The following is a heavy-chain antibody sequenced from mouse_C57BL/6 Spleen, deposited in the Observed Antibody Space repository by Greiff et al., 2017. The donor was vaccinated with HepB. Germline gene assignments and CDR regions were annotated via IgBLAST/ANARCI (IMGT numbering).Heavy chain of an antibody. CDR2: IDPSDSYT. V-gene: IGHV1-69*01. CDR3: ARRGVYDSFAY. CDR1: GYTFTSYW. D-gene: IGHD2-4*01. J-gene: IGHJ3*01. Sequence: QVQLQQPGAELVMPGASVKLSCKASGYTFTSYWMHWVKQRPGQGLEWIGEIDPSDSYTNYNQKFKGKSTLTVDKSSSTAYMQLSSLTSEDSAVYYCARRGVYDSFAYWGQGTLVTVSA.